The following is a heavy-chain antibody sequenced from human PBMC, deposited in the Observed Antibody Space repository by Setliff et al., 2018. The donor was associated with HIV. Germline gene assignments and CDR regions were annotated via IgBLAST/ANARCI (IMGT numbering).Heavy chain of an antibody. D-gene: IGHD5-12*01. CDR1: GGSISDFY. CDR2: VHTSGSS. V-gene: IGHV4-4*08. J-gene: IGHJ4*02. Sequence: PSETLSLTCDVSGGSISDFYWSWIRQSPRWGLEWIGYVHTSGSSNYNLSLKSRATISVDTSTNQLSLKLTSLTAADTAVYYCVRGGTGWLRGLFDYWGRGILVTVSS. CDR3: VRGGTGWLRGLFDY.